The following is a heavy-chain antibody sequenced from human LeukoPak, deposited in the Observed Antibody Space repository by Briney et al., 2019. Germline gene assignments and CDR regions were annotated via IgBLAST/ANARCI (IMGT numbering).Heavy chain of an antibody. CDR3: ARDISYYYDSSGYYCDY. CDR1: GFTFSSYS. D-gene: IGHD3-22*01. V-gene: IGHV3-21*01. CDR2: ISSSSSYI. J-gene: IGHJ4*02. Sequence: GGSLRLSCAASGFTFSSYSMNWVRQAPGKGLEWVSSISSSSSYIYYADSVKGRFTISRDNAKNSLYLQMNSLRAEDTAVYYCARDISYYYDSSGYYCDYWSQETLVTVSS.